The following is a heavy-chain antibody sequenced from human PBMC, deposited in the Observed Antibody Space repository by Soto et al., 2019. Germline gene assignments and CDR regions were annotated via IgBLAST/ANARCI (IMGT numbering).Heavy chain of an antibody. J-gene: IGHJ6*02. CDR1: GFTFSSYG. CDR3: AKDPRKNRYGDYYYYYGMDV. D-gene: IGHD4-17*01. V-gene: IGHV3-30*18. Sequence: GGSLRLSCAASGFTFSSYGMHWVRQAPGKGLEWVAVISYDGSNKYYADSVKGRFTISRDNSKNTLYLQMNSLRAEDTAVYYCAKDPRKNRYGDYYYYYGMDVWGQGTTVTVSS. CDR2: ISYDGSNK.